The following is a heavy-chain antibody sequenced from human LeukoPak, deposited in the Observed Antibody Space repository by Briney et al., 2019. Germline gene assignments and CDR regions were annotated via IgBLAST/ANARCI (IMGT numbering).Heavy chain of an antibody. D-gene: IGHD5-18*01. CDR2: ISGSGGST. V-gene: IGHV3-23*01. CDR3: AKLPRGYSYGPQY. J-gene: IGHJ4*02. CDR1: GFTFSSYA. Sequence: GGSLRLSCAASGFTFSSYAMSWVHQAPGKGLEWVSAISGSGGSTYYADSVKGRFTISRDNSKNTLYLQMNSLRAEDTAVYYCAKLPRGYSYGPQYWGQGTLVTVSS.